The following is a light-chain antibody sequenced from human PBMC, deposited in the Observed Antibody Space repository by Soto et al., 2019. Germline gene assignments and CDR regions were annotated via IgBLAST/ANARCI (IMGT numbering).Light chain of an antibody. Sequence: QSVLTQSPSASGTPGQRVTVSCSGSSFNIGSNTVNWYQQLPGTAPKLLIFFGSHRPSGVPDRFSGSKSGSSASLAISGLQSEDEADYYCSAWDDSLNGVVFGGGTQLTVL. CDR2: FGS. V-gene: IGLV1-44*01. CDR3: SAWDDSLNGVV. J-gene: IGLJ3*02. CDR1: SFNIGSNT.